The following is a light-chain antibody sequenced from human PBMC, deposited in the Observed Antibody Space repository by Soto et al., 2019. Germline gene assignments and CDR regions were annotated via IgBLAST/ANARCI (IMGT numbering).Light chain of an antibody. J-gene: IGLJ2*01. CDR1: SSDVGAYNY. Sequence: QSALTQPASVSGSPGQSITISCTGSSSDVGAYNYVSWYQQHPGKAPKLMIYEVSNRPSGVSNRFSGSKSGNTASLTISGLQAGDEAGYYCSSYTSSSTVVFGGGTKLTVL. V-gene: IGLV2-14*01. CDR2: EVS. CDR3: SSYTSSSTVV.